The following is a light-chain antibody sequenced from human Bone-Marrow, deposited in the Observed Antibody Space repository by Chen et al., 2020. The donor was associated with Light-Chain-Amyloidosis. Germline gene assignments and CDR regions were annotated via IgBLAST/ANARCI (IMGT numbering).Light chain of an antibody. CDR3: HQYENLPFT. CDR1: QDIITS. Sequence: DIQMTQSPSSLSASVGDRIIISCQASQDIITSLNWFQLKPGKAPKLLIYDASNLQTGVPSRFTGSGSGTHFTLAISSLHPDDIATYYCHQYENLPFTLGPGTKVEMK. J-gene: IGKJ3*01. CDR2: DAS. V-gene: IGKV1-33*01.